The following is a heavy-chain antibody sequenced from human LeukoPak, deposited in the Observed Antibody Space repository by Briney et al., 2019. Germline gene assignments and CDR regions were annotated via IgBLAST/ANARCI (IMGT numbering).Heavy chain of an antibody. D-gene: IGHD3-9*01. Sequence: ASVKVSCKASGYTFTSYAMHWVRQAPGQRLGWMGWSNAGNGNTKYSQEFQGRVTITRDTSASTAYMELSSLRSEDMAVYYCARGNYDILTGYHTLLDYWGQGTLVTVSS. CDR1: GYTFTSYA. J-gene: IGHJ4*02. CDR2: SNAGNGNT. CDR3: ARGNYDILTGYHTLLDY. V-gene: IGHV1-3*02.